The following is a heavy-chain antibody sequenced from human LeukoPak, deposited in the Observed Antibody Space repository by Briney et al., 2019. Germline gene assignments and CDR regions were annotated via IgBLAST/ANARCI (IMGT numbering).Heavy chain of an antibody. CDR3: VRERSVKARQEGGHRYYYYMDV. V-gene: IGHV3-21*04. Sequence: GGSLRLSCAASKLIFGNYTMNWVRQAPGKGLEWVSSISGGSRSIYYADSVKGRFTTSRDNAKDSLSLQTNGLRAEDTGVYFCVRERSVKARQEGGHRYYYYMDVWGNGTTVTVSS. J-gene: IGHJ6*03. CDR1: KLIFGNYT. CDR2: ISGGSRSI. D-gene: IGHD6-6*01.